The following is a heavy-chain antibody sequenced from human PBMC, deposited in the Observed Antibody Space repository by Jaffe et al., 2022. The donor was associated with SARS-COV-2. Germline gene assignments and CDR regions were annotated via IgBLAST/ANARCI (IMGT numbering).Heavy chain of an antibody. D-gene: IGHD5-12*01. CDR3: AMATRLES. CDR1: GFTFSNFV. V-gene: IGHV3-30*03. Sequence: QVQLVESGGGVVQPGRSLRLSCAASGFTFSNFVMHWVRQAPGKGLEWVAFIASDGSNQYYADSVKGRFSISRDNYKSTLYLQMNSLRVEDTAVYYCAMATRLESWGQGTLVTVSS. J-gene: IGHJ4*02. CDR2: IASDGSNQ.